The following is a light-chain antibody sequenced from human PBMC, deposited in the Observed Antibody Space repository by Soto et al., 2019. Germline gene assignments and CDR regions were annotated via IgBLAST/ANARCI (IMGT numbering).Light chain of an antibody. CDR3: CSYTTSSTRV. Sequence: QSVLTQPASVSGSPGQSIAISCTGSSIDVGLYNYISWYQQHPGKVPKLINYEVTNRPSGVSNRFSGSMSGNTASLTISGLQAEDEADYYCCSYTTSSTRVFGTGTKVT. CDR2: EVT. V-gene: IGLV2-14*01. CDR1: SIDVGLYNY. J-gene: IGLJ1*01.